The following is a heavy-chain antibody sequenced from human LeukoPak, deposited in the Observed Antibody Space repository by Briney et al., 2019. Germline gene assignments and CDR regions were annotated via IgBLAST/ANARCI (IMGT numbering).Heavy chain of an antibody. CDR1: GYTFTGYH. D-gene: IGHD6-19*01. Sequence: ASVKVSCKASGYTFTGYHMHWVRQAPGQGLEWMGWINPNSGGTNYAQKFQGRVTMTRDTSISTAYMELSRLRSDDTAVYYCARQQWLVNAFDIWGQGTMVTVSS. CDR3: ARQQWLVNAFDI. CDR2: INPNSGGT. J-gene: IGHJ3*02. V-gene: IGHV1-2*02.